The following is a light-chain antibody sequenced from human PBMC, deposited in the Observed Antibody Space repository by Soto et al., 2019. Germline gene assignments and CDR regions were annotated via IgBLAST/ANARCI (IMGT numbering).Light chain of an antibody. CDR1: QSVLYSSNNKNY. V-gene: IGKV4-1*01. CDR3: QQYYCTPALT. J-gene: IGKJ4*01. Sequence: DIVMTQSPDSLAVSLGERATINCKSSQSVLYSSNNKNYLAWYQQKPGQPPKLLIYWASTRESGVPDRFSGSGSGTDFTLTISSLQAKDVAVYYWQQYYCTPALTFGGGTKVEIK. CDR2: WAS.